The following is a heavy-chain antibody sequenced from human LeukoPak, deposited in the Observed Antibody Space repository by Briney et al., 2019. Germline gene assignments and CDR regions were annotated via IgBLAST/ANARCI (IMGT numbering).Heavy chain of an antibody. CDR2: ISSSSSYI. V-gene: IGHV3-21*01. Sequence: GGSLRLSCAVSGFTFNNAWMSWVRQAPGKGLEWVSSISSSSSYIYYADSVKGRFTISRDNAKNSLYLQMNSLRAEDTAVYYCASNLWFGEYYFDYWGQGTLVTVSS. J-gene: IGHJ4*02. CDR1: GFTFNNAW. D-gene: IGHD3-10*01. CDR3: ASNLWFGEYYFDY.